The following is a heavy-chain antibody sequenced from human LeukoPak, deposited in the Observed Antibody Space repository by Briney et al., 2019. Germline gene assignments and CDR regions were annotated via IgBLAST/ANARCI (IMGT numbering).Heavy chain of an antibody. J-gene: IGHJ3*02. V-gene: IGHV4-39*01. CDR3: ARQGIAVAGSTTVVTPGGGAFDI. CDR1: GGSISSSSYY. Sequence: SETLSLTCTVSGGSISSSSYYWGWIRQPPGKRLEWIGSIYYSGSTYYNPSLKSRVTISVDTSKNQFSLKLSSVTAADTAVYYCARQGIAVAGSTTVVTPGGGAFDIWGQGTMVTVSS. CDR2: IYYSGST. D-gene: IGHD6-19*01.